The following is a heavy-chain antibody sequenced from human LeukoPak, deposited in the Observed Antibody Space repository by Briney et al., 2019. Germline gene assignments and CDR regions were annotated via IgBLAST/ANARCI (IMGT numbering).Heavy chain of an antibody. D-gene: IGHD2-15*01. Sequence: GGSLRLSCAVSGFTFSSYSMHWVRQAPGKGLEWVSSIRTVTSSIYYADAVKGRFTVSRDNAKNSLYLEMNSLRAEDTAVYYCAREGLPSGATKIFDYWGQGTLVAVSS. J-gene: IGHJ4*02. V-gene: IGHV3-21*01. CDR3: AREGLPSGATKIFDY. CDR2: IRTVTSSI. CDR1: GFTFSSYS.